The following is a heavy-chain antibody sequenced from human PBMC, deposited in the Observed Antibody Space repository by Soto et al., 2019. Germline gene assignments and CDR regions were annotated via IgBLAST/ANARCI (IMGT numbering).Heavy chain of an antibody. CDR2: INYRGST. Sequence: SETLSLTCTVSGGSISSGGYYWTWIRQHPGKGLEWIGNINYRGSTFYNPSLKSRIIISVDTSKNQFSLSLSSVTAADTAVYYCARDAPGVAPYWGQGTLVTVSS. V-gene: IGHV4-31*03. CDR3: ARDAPGVAPY. D-gene: IGHD2-15*01. CDR1: GGSISSGGYY. J-gene: IGHJ4*02.